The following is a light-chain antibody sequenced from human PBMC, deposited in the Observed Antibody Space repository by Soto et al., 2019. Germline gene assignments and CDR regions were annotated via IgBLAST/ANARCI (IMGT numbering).Light chain of an antibody. CDR3: SSWTSSSSYV. J-gene: IGLJ1*01. V-gene: IGLV2-14*03. CDR1: SSDVGGYNS. CDR2: DVT. Sequence: QSVLTQPAYGTSSPLEGIGITCTGTSSDVGGYNSVSWYQQYPGKAPKLIIHDVTNRPSGLSDRFSGSKSGNTASLTISGLQAEDEADYYCSSWTSSSSYVFGSGTKVTVL.